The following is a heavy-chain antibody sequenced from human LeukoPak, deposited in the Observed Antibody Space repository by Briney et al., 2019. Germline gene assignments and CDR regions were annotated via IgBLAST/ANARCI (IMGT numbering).Heavy chain of an antibody. CDR2: MNPNSGNT. V-gene: IGHV1-8*01. CDR1: GYTFTSFD. Sequence: ASVKVSCKASGYTFTSFDIHWVRQATGQAPEWMGWMNPNSGNTGYAQKFQGRVTMTRDTSINTAYMELSSLGSEDTAVYYCARNHVPTGLRDVWGTGTPVIVSS. D-gene: IGHD5-12*01. CDR3: ARNHVPTGLRDV. J-gene: IGHJ6*04.